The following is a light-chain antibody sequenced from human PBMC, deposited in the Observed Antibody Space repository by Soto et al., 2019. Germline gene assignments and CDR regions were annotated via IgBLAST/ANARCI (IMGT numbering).Light chain of an antibody. J-gene: IGKJ4*01. CDR3: QQSYSTPLT. V-gene: IGKV1-39*01. Sequence: DIQMTQSPSSLSASLGDRVTITCRASQSISSYLNWYQQKPGKAPKLLIYAASSLQSGVPSRFSGSGSGTDFTLTISSLKHEDFATYYCQQSYSTPLTFGGGTRWIS. CDR1: QSISSY. CDR2: AAS.